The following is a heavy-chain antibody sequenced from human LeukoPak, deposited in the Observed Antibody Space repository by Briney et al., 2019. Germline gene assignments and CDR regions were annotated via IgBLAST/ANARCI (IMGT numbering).Heavy chain of an antibody. Sequence: KASETLSLTCLVSGGSMKRSYWTWIRQAPGKGLEWIGNMDDSGTTTYSPPRKSRVTISLDTSKNQFSLRVTSVAAADRALYFCARDSSPAALPYMDAWGKGTTVTVSS. CDR3: ARDSSPAALPYMDA. V-gene: IGHV4-59*12. J-gene: IGHJ6*03. CDR1: GGSMKRSY. CDR2: MDDSGTT. D-gene: IGHD2-2*01.